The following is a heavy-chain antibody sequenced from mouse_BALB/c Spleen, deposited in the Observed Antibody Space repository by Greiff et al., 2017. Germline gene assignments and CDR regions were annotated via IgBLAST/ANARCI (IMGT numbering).Heavy chain of an antibody. J-gene: IGHJ2*01. D-gene: IGHD2-3*01. CDR1: GFTFSSYY. CDR3: ARQIYDGFDY. Sequence: EVMLVESGGGLVKLGGSLKLSCAASGFTFSSYYMSWVRQTPEKRLELVAAINSNGGSTYYPDTVKGRFTISRDNAKNTLYLQMSSLKSEDTALYYCARQIYDGFDYWGQGTTLTVSS. V-gene: IGHV5-6-2*01. CDR2: INSNGGST.